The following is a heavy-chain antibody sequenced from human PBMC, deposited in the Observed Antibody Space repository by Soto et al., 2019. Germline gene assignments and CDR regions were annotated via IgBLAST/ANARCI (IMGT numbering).Heavy chain of an antibody. V-gene: IGHV4-39*01. J-gene: IGHJ4*02. CDR1: GGSVSSDSYY. CDR3: SRHRVMGGHSTNSVGGHDY. Sequence: QLQLQESGPGLVKPSETLSLTCTVSGGSVSSDSYYWDWVRQPPGKGLEWIASVYYSGNTYYNVSLKSRVTISVGTSESPFSRGLTSVPAADPAVYFGSRHRVMGGHSTNSVGGHDYWGLGSLVTVSS. CDR2: VYYSGNT. D-gene: IGHD6-13*01.